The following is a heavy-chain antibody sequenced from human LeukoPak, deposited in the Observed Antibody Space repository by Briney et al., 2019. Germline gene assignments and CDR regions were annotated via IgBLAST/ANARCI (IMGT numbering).Heavy chain of an antibody. CDR1: GGSISSSSYY. CDR2: IYYSGST. V-gene: IGHV4-39*01. D-gene: IGHD5-12*01. CDR3: ASGDSGYSGYDRTYYFDY. Sequence: SETLSLTCTVSGGSISSSSYYWGWIRQPPGKGLEWIGSIYYSGSTYYNPSLKSRVTISVDTSKNQFSLKLCSVTAADTAVYYCASGDSGYSGYDRTYYFDYWGQGTLVTVSS. J-gene: IGHJ4*02.